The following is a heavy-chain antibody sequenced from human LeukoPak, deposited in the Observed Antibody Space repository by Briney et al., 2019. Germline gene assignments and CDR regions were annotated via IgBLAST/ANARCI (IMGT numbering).Heavy chain of an antibody. CDR3: AREGLLWFGELSGFDY. V-gene: IGHV3-33*01. CDR1: GFAFSSYG. Sequence: GRSLRLSCAASGFAFSSYGMHWVRQAPGKGLEWVAVIWYDGSNKYYADSVKGRFTISGDNSKNTLYLQMNSLRAEDTAVYYCAREGLLWFGELSGFDYWGQGTLVTVSS. CDR2: IWYDGSNK. D-gene: IGHD3-10*01. J-gene: IGHJ4*02.